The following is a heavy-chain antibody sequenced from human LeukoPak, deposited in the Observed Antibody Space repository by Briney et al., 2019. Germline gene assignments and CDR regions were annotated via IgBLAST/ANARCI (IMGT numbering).Heavy chain of an antibody. J-gene: IGHJ4*02. CDR1: GFTFSNYY. CDR2: IRSSSSYV. Sequence: GGSLRLSCAASGFTFSNYYMSWVRQAPGKGLEWVSSIRSSSSYVYYADSVKGRFTIFRDNAKNSLYLQMSGLRAEDTAVYYCARVSYRGYSGYDFDFWGQGTLVTVSS. D-gene: IGHD5-12*01. V-gene: IGHV3-21*01. CDR3: ARVSYRGYSGYDFDF.